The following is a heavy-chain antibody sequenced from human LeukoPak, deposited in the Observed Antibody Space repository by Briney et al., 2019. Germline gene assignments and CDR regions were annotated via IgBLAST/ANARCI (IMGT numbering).Heavy chain of an antibody. CDR1: AYTFTNYA. V-gene: IGHV1-3*03. D-gene: IGHD2-21*01. CDR2: INLVNGNS. J-gene: IGHJ6*03. Sequence: GASVKVSCKASAYTFTNYAMHWVRLAPGQRLQWMGWINLVNGNSKYSQYFEGRVTITRDTSASTVYMELSSLRPDDMAVYYCARGRGTIGSNRDFYFYYYMDIWGNGATVTVSS. CDR3: ARGRGTIGSNRDFYFYYYMDI.